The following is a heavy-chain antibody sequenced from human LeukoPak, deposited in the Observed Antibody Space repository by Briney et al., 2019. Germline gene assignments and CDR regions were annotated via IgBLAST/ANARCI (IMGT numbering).Heavy chain of an antibody. J-gene: IGHJ4*02. V-gene: IGHV3-21*04. Sequence: GGSLRLSCAASGFTFSTYNMNWVRQAPGKGLEWVSSISGSSSYIYYADSVKGRFTISRDNSKNTLYLQMNSLRAEDTALYYCAKDGYTEWLGLYYFDYWGQGTLVTVSS. CDR1: GFTFSTYN. D-gene: IGHD6-19*01. CDR3: AKDGYTEWLGLYYFDY. CDR2: ISGSSSYI.